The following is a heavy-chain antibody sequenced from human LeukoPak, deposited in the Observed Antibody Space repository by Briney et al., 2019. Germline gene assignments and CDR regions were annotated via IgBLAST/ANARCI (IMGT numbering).Heavy chain of an antibody. D-gene: IGHD3-22*01. CDR3: ARDPYYYDSSGYSP. J-gene: IGHJ4*02. V-gene: IGHV3-7*03. CDR2: IKQDGSEK. Sequence: GGSLRLSCAASGFTFSSYWMSWVRQAPGKGLEWVDNIKQDGSEKYYVDSVKGRFTISRDNAKNSLYLQMNSLRAEDTAVYYCARDPYYYDSSGYSPWGQGTLVTVSS. CDR1: GFTFSSYW.